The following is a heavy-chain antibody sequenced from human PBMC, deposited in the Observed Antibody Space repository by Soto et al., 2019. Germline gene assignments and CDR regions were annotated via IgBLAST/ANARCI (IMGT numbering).Heavy chain of an antibody. D-gene: IGHD1-26*01. J-gene: IGHJ6*02. Sequence: VGSLRLSCAASGFTFSSYGMHWVRQAPGKGLEWVSVIWYDGSNKYYADSVKGRFTISRDNSKNTLYLQMNSLRAEDTAVYYRARTGGSGSHTRIYYYGMDVWGQGTTVTVSS. CDR3: ARTGGSGSHTRIYYYGMDV. V-gene: IGHV3-33*01. CDR2: IWYDGSNK. CDR1: GFTFSSYG.